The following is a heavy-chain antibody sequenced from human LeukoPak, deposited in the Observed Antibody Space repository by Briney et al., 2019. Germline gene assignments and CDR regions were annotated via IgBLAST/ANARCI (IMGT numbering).Heavy chain of an antibody. V-gene: IGHV4-34*01. CDR3: ARGYPRMLGY. J-gene: IGHJ4*02. Sequence: SETLSLTCAVYGGSFSGYYWSWIRQPPGKGLEWIGEINHSGSTNYNPSLKSRVTISVDTSKNQFSLKLSSVTAADTAVYCCARGYPRMLGYWGQGTLVTVSS. CDR2: INHSGST. CDR1: GGSFSGYY.